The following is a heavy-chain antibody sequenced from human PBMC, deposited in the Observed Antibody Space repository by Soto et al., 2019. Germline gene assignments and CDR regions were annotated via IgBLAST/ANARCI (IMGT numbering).Heavy chain of an antibody. V-gene: IGHV4-39*01. D-gene: IGHD6-19*01. Sequence: SETLSLTCTVSGGSISSSSYYWGWIRQPPGKGLEWIGSIYYSGSTYYNPSLKSRVTISVDTSKNQFSLKLSSVTAADTAVYYCARHERSSSGPSRPLDYWGQGTLVTVSS. J-gene: IGHJ4*02. CDR1: GGSISSSSYY. CDR3: ARHERSSSGPSRPLDY. CDR2: IYYSGST.